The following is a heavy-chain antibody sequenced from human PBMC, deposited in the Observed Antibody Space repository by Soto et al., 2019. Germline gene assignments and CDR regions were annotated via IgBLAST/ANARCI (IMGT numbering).Heavy chain of an antibody. CDR2: ISSSGSTI. J-gene: IGHJ4*02. CDR3: ARDSDSYGYSPFDY. CDR1: GFTFSSYE. V-gene: IGHV3-48*03. D-gene: IGHD5-18*01. Sequence: PGWSLRPSCAASGFTFSSYEMNWVRQAPGKGLEWVSYISSSGSTIYYADSVKGRFTISRDNAKNSLYLQMNSLRAEDTAVYYCARDSDSYGYSPFDYWGQGTLVTVSS.